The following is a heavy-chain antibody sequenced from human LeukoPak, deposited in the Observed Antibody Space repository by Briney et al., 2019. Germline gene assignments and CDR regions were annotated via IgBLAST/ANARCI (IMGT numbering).Heavy chain of an antibody. D-gene: IGHD4-17*01. CDR2: INPNSGGT. J-gene: IGHJ2*01. CDR3: ARERGDYDVGWYFDL. V-gene: IGHV1-2*04. Sequence: GGSLRLSCETSIFVFSEYYMHWVRQAPGQGLEWMGWINPNSGGTNYAQKFQGWVTMTRDTSISTAYMELSRLRSDDTAVYYCARERGDYDVGWYFDLWGRGTLVTVSS. CDR1: IFVFSEYY.